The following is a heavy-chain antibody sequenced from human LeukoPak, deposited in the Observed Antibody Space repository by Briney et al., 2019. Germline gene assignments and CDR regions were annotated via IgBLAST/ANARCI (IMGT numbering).Heavy chain of an antibody. J-gene: IGHJ4*02. V-gene: IGHV1-18*01. Sequence: ASVKVSCKASGYTFTSYGISWVRQAPGQGLEWMGWISAYNGNTNYAQKLQGRVTTTTDTSTSTAYMELRSLRSDDTAVYYCARTTNYYDSSGYLGDDYWGQGTLVTVSS. D-gene: IGHD3-22*01. CDR3: ARTTNYYDSSGYLGDDY. CDR2: ISAYNGNT. CDR1: GYTFTSYG.